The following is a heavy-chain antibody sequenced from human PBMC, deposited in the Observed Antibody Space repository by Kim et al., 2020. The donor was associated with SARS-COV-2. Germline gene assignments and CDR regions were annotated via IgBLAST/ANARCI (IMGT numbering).Heavy chain of an antibody. J-gene: IGHJ3*02. CDR2: IYYSGST. D-gene: IGHD6-19*01. V-gene: IGHV4-39*01. CDR1: GGSISSSSYY. CDR3: ARLQWEYSSGGDAFD. Sequence: SETLSLTCIVSGGSISSSSYYWGWIRQPPGKGLEWIGSIYYSGSTYYNPSLKSRVTISVDTSKNQFSLKLSSVTAADTSVYYCARLQWEYSSGGDAFD.